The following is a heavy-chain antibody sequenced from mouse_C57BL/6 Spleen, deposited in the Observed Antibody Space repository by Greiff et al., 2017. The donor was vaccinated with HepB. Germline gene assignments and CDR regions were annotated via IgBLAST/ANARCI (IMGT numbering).Heavy chain of an antibody. V-gene: IGHV1-52*01. Sequence: QVQLQQSGAELVRPGSSVKLSCKASGYTFTSYWMHWVKQRPIQGLEWIGNIDPSDSETHYNQKFKDKATLTVDKSSSTAYMQLSSLTSEDSAVYYCAIGLSTVVSYRGYFDVWGTGTTVTVSS. D-gene: IGHD1-1*01. CDR2: IDPSDSET. J-gene: IGHJ1*03. CDR3: AIGLSTVVSYRGYFDV. CDR1: GYTFTSYW.